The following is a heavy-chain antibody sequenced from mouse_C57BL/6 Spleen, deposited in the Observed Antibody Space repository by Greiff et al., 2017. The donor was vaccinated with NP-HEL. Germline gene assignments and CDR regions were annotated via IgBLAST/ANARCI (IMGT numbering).Heavy chain of an antibody. CDR3: ARIITTVVATLDYYAMDY. CDR2: ISSGSSTI. D-gene: IGHD1-1*01. V-gene: IGHV5-17*01. CDR1: GFTFSDYG. Sequence: EVQLVESGGGLVKPGGSLKLSCAASGFTFSDYGVHWVRQAPEKGLEWVAYISSGSSTIYYADTVKGRFTISRDNAKNTLFLQMTSLRSEDTAMYYCARIITTVVATLDYYAMDYWGQGTSVTVSS. J-gene: IGHJ4*01.